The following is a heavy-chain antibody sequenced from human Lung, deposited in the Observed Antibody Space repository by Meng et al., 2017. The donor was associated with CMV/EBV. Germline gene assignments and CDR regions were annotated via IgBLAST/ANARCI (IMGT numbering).Heavy chain of an antibody. CDR1: GFLFSGAW. J-gene: IGHJ4*02. CDR3: TTDRSLYFFDY. Sequence: CAASGFLFSGAWMAWVRQAPGKGLEWVGRIKSNSDAGTTDYAAPVKGRFTISRDDSENTMYLQMNSLKSEDTAVYYCTTDRSLYFFDYWGQGTLVTVSS. D-gene: IGHD3-16*02. CDR2: IKSNSDAGTT. V-gene: IGHV3-15*01.